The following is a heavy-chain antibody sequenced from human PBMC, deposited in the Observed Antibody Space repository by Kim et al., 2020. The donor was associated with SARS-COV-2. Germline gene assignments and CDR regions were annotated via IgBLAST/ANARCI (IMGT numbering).Heavy chain of an antibody. D-gene: IGHD4-17*01. J-gene: IGHJ4*02. V-gene: IGHV3-23*01. Sequence: YADSVKGRFTISRGNSKNTLYLQMNSLRAEDTAVYYCAKAPNYGGNSALDYWGQGTLVTVSS. CDR3: AKAPNYGGNSALDY.